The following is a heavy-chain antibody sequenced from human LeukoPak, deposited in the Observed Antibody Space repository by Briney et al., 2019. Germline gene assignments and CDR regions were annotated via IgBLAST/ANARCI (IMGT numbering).Heavy chain of an antibody. V-gene: IGHV3-48*04. CDR1: GFTFSTYS. CDR2: ISSSSSTI. J-gene: IGHJ4*02. Sequence: GGSLRLSCAASGFTFSTYSMNWVRQAPGKGLEWISYISSSSSTIYYADSVKGRFTISRDNAKNSLYLQMNSLRAEDTAVYYCARDSYGSGSYYRIDYWGQGTLVTVSS. CDR3: ARDSYGSGSYYRIDY. D-gene: IGHD3-10*01.